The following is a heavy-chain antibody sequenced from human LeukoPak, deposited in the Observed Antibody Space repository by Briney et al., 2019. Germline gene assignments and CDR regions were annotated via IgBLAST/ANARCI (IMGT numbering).Heavy chain of an antibody. CDR2: INSDGSST. CDR3: ARALYNWFDP. Sequence: GGSLRLSCAASGFTLSSYWMHWVRQAPGKGLVCVSRINSDGSSTSYADSVKGRFTISRDNAKNTLYLQMNSLRAEDTAVYYCARALYNWFDPWGQGTLVTVSS. CDR1: GFTLSSYW. V-gene: IGHV3-74*01. J-gene: IGHJ5*02.